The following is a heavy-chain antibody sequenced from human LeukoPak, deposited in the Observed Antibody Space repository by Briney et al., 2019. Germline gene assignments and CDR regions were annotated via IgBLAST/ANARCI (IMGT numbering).Heavy chain of an antibody. CDR3: ARDSSGWYGHPKNEDY. V-gene: IGHV3-7*01. J-gene: IGHJ4*02. CDR1: GFTFSSYW. Sequence: GGSLRLSCAASGFTFSSYWMSWVRQAPGKGLEWVANIKQDGSEKYYVDSVKGRFTISRDNAKSSLYLQMNSLRAEDTAVYYCARDSSGWYGHPKNEDYWGQGTLVTVSS. D-gene: IGHD6-19*01. CDR2: IKQDGSEK.